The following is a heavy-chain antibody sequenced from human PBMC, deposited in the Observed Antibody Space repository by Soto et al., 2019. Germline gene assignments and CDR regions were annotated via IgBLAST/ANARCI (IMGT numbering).Heavy chain of an antibody. V-gene: IGHV3-48*02. J-gene: IGHJ6*02. CDR1: GFTFSSYS. CDR2: ISSSSSTI. D-gene: IGHD3-10*01. CDR3: ARDRVTMVRGVIRYYGMDV. Sequence: VGSLRLSCAASGFTFSSYSMNWVRQAPGKGLEWVSYISSSSSTIYYADSVKGRFTISRDNAKNSLYLQMNSLRDEDTAVYYCARDRVTMVRGVIRYYGMDVWGQGTTVTVSS.